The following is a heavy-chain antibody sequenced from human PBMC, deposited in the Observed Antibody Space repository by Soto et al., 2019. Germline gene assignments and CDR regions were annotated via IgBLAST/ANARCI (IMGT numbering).Heavy chain of an antibody. J-gene: IGHJ4*02. Sequence: PSETLSLTCNVSGGSISSGDSYWSWIRQHPGKGLEWIGYIYYSASTYYNPSLRSRVTISVDTSKNQFSLKVSSVTAADTAVYYCARVRSPHGDPPDYWGQGTLVTVSS. D-gene: IGHD4-17*01. CDR1: GGSISSGDSY. V-gene: IGHV4-31*03. CDR3: ARVRSPHGDPPDY. CDR2: IYYSAST.